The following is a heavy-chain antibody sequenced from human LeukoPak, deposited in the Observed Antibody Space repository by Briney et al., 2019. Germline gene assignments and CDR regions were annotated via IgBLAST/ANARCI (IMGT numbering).Heavy chain of an antibody. V-gene: IGHV1-18*01. Sequence: ASVKVSCKASGYTFIRYGITWVRQAPGQGVEWMGWISAYNGNTHYAQKFQGRVTMTTDTSTSTAYMELRGLRSDGTAVYYCARVAVPRDYMDVWGKGTTVTVSS. D-gene: IGHD2-2*01. CDR2: ISAYNGNT. CDR3: ARVAVPRDYMDV. CDR1: GYTFIRYG. J-gene: IGHJ6*03.